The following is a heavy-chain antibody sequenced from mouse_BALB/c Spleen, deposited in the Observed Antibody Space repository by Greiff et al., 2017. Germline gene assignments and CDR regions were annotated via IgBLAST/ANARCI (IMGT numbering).Heavy chain of an antibody. Sequence: QVQLKESGAELARPGASVKMSCKASGYTFTSYTMHWVKQRPGQGLEWIGYINPSSGYTNYNQKFKDKATLTADKASSTAYMQLSSLTSEDSAVYYCATYGSSPFAYWGQGSLVTVAA. CDR1: GYTFTSYT. J-gene: IGHJ3*01. D-gene: IGHD1-1*01. CDR2: INPSSGYT. V-gene: IGHV1-4*01. CDR3: ATYGSSPFAY.